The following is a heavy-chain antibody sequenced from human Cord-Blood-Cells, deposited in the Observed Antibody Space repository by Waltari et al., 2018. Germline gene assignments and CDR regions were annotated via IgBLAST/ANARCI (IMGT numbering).Heavy chain of an antibody. Sequence: QVQLQESGPGLVKPSETLSLTCAVSGYSISSGYYWGWIRQPPGKGLEWIGSIYHSGGTCYTPSFRSRVTISVETSKNQFSLRLSSVTAADTAVYYCAGSGVGFCGGDCYWFDYWGQGTLVTVSS. D-gene: IGHD2-21*01. V-gene: IGHV4-38-2*01. CDR2: IYHSGGT. CDR3: AGSGVGFCGGDCYWFDY. CDR1: GYSISSGYY. J-gene: IGHJ4*02.